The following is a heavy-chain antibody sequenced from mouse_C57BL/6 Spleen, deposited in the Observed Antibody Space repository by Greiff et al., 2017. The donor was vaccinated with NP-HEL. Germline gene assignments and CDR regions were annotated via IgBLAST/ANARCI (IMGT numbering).Heavy chain of an antibody. D-gene: IGHD1-1*01. CDR2: IDPSDSYT. V-gene: IGHV1-69*01. Sequence: QVQLQQPGAELVMPGASVKLSCKASGYTFTSYWLHWVKQRPGQGLEWIGEIDPSDSYTNYNQKFKGKSTLTVDKSSSTAYMQLSSLTSEDSAVYYCARQESGSSFFAYWGQGTLVTVSA. CDR3: ARQESGSSFFAY. J-gene: IGHJ3*01. CDR1: GYTFTSYW.